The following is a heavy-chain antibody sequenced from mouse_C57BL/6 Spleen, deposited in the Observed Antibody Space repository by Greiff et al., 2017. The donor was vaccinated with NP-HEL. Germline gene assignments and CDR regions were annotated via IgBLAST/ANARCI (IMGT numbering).Heavy chain of an antibody. Sequence: VQLQQPGAELVMPGASVKLSCKASGYTFTSYWMHWVKQRPGQGLEWIGEINPSDSYTNYNQKFKGKSTLTVDKSSSTAYMQLISLTSEDSAVYYSARGDGTLVTYAMDYWGQGTSVTVSS. CDR2: INPSDSYT. V-gene: IGHV1-69*01. D-gene: IGHD2-2*01. J-gene: IGHJ4*01. CDR1: GYTFTSYW. CDR3: ARGDGTLVTYAMDY.